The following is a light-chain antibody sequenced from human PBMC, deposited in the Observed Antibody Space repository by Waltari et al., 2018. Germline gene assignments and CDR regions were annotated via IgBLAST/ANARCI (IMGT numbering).Light chain of an antibody. CDR3: HARDSSGVGGS. CDR2: DKN. J-gene: IGLJ2*01. CDR1: SLSIYY. V-gene: IGLV3-19*01. Sequence: SSELTQDPAVSVAMGQTVTITCQGNSLSIYYSSWYQQRPGQAPMLVMYDKNNRPSGVPDRFSGSNSDNTASLTITGAQAEDEASYYCHARDSSGVGGSFGGGTKLTVL.